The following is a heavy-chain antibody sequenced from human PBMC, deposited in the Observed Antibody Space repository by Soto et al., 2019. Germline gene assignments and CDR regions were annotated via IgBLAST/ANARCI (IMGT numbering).Heavy chain of an antibody. D-gene: IGHD1-7*01. CDR1: GFTFSSYG. CDR2: IWYDGSNK. Sequence: QVQLVESGGGVVQPGRSLRLSCAASGFTFSSYGMHWVRQAPGKGLEWVAVIWYDGSNKYYGDSVKGRFTISRDISKNTLYLQMNSMRAEDTAVYYCARDLELELPSYYFDYWGQGTLVTVSS. J-gene: IGHJ4*02. V-gene: IGHV3-33*01. CDR3: ARDLELELPSYYFDY.